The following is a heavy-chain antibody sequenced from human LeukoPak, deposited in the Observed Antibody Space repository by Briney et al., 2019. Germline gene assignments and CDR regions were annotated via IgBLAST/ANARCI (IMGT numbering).Heavy chain of an antibody. Sequence: PGGSLRLSCAASGFSFSSYEMNWVRQAPGKGREGVSYISSSSSTIYYADSVKGRFTISRDNAKNLLYLQMNSLRAEDTAVYYCARDPITGYWGQGTLVTVSS. CDR2: ISSSSSTI. J-gene: IGHJ4*02. CDR1: GFSFSSYE. V-gene: IGHV3-48*03. D-gene: IGHD3-16*01. CDR3: ARDPITGY.